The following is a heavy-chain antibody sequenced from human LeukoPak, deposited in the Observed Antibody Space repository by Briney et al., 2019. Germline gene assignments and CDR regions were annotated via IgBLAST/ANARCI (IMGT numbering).Heavy chain of an antibody. J-gene: IGHJ5*02. CDR3: AKQYVSGISWSDP. CDR2: ISSGGGST. V-gene: IGHV3-23*01. D-gene: IGHD3-10*01. CDR1: GFTFSSYS. Sequence: GGSLRLSCAASGFTFSSYSMNWVRQAPGKGLEWVSSISSGGGSTYYPDSVKGRFTTSRDNSKNTLFLQMNSLRADDTAVYYCAKQYVSGISWSDPWGQGTLVTVSS.